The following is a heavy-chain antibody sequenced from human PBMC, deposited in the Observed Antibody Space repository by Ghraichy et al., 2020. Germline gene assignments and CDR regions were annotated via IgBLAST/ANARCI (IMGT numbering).Heavy chain of an antibody. D-gene: IGHD6-13*01. J-gene: IGHJ4*02. Sequence: ASVKVSCKASGYTFTSYGISWVRQAPGQGLEWMGWISAYNGNTNYAQKLQGRVTMTTDTSTSTAYMELRSLRSDDTAVYYCARESTQQQPGRPSPKVPLIDYWGQGTLVTVSS. CDR2: ISAYNGNT. CDR1: GYTFTSYG. CDR3: ARESTQQQPGRPSPKVPLIDY. V-gene: IGHV1-18*01.